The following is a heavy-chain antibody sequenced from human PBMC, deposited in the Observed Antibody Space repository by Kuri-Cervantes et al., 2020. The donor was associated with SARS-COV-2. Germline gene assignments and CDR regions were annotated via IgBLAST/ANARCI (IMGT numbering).Heavy chain of an antibody. CDR1: GYTFTGYY. CDR2: INPNSGGT. CDR3: AKWYHDYMWETWRYNYFDP. Sequence: ASVKVSCKASGYTFTGYYMHWVRQAPGQGLEWMGWINPNSGGTNYAQKFQGRVTMTEDTSTDTAYMELNNLRSDDTAVYYCAKWYHDYMWETWRYNYFDPWGPGTLVTVSS. V-gene: IGHV1-2*02. D-gene: IGHD3-16*01. J-gene: IGHJ5*02.